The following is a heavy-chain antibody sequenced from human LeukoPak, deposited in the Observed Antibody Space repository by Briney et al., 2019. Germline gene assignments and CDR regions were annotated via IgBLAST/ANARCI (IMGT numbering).Heavy chain of an antibody. CDR2: IYYSGST. CDR3: ARPLRVRYDYYGSGSYDNWFDP. CDR1: GGSISSSPYY. J-gene: IGHJ5*02. V-gene: IGHV4-39*01. Sequence: PSETLSLTCTVSGGSISSSPYYWGWIRQPPGKGLEWIGSIYYSGSTYYNPSLKSRVTISVDTSKNQFSLKLSSVTAADTAVYYCARPLRVRYDYYGSGSYDNWFDPWGQGTLVTVSS. D-gene: IGHD3-10*01.